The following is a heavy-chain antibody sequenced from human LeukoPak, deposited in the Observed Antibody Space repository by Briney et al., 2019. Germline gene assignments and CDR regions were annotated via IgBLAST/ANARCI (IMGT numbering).Heavy chain of an antibody. CDR1: GFTFSDYE. Sequence: GGSLRLSCVVSGFTFSDYEMNWVREAPGKGLEWISYIRNSGSTIYYADTVKGRFTISRDNAKNSLYLQMNSLSAEDTAVYYCARGLRDPTGDGSGGRCSPTYDVWGQGTLASVSS. V-gene: IGHV3-48*03. CDR2: IRNSGSTI. D-gene: IGHD2-15*01. CDR3: ARGLRDPTGDGSGGRCSPTYDV. J-gene: IGHJ4*02.